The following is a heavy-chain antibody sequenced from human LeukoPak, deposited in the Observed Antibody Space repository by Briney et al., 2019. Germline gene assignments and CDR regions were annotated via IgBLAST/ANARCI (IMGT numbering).Heavy chain of an antibody. Sequence: SETLSLTCTVSGGSISSYYWSWIRQPPGKGLEGIGYIYYSGSTNYNPSLKSRVTISVDTSKNQFSLKLSSVTAADTAVYYCARVPPASPVLDYWGRGTLVTVSS. CDR2: IYYSGST. V-gene: IGHV4-59*01. D-gene: IGHD6-6*01. CDR1: GGSISSYY. J-gene: IGHJ4*02. CDR3: ARVPPASPVLDY.